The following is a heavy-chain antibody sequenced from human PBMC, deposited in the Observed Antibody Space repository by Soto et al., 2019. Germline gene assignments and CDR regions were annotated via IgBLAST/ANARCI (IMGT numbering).Heavy chain of an antibody. V-gene: IGHV3-23*01. Sequence: GGSLRLSCAVSGLTLSSSAMTWVRQAPGKGLEWVSTLSAGGSTYYAASVKGRFTISRNSSENSLYLQMGSLKAEDTAVYFCAKDRGSGGIVTGTPDSWGPGTQVT. J-gene: IGHJ4*02. CDR2: LSAGGST. CDR1: GLTLSSSA. D-gene: IGHD3-9*01. CDR3: AKDRGSGGIVTGTPDS.